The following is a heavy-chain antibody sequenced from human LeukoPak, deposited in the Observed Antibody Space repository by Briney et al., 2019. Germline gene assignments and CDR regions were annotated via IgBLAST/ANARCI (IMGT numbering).Heavy chain of an antibody. CDR3: ARLPAYCSSTSCYYDY. D-gene: IGHD2-2*01. J-gene: IGHJ4*02. CDR2: ISSTGGTI. Sequence: QTGGSLRLSCAASGFTFSSNSMNWVRQAPGKGLEWVSYISSTGGTIYYADSMKGRFTISRDNAKNSLYLQMNSLRVEDTAVYYCARLPAYCSSTSCYYDYWGQGTLVTVSS. V-gene: IGHV3-48*04. CDR1: GFTFSSNS.